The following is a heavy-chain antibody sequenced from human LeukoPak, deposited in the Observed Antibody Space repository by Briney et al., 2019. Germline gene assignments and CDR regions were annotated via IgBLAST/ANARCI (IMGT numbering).Heavy chain of an antibody. CDR1: GYNFMKYW. D-gene: IGHD5-12*01. J-gene: IGHJ4*02. V-gene: IGHV5-51*01. Sequence: GESLKISCKGSGYNFMKYWIAWVRQMPGKGLAWMGIIYPGDSAIRYSPSFQGQVTISADMSITTAYLQWSSLKASDTAMYYCARHFGYRGYDGDYWGQGTLVTVSS. CDR2: IYPGDSAI. CDR3: ARHFGYRGYDGDY.